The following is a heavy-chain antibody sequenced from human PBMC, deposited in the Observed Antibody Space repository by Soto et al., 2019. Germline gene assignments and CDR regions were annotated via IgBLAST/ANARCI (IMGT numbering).Heavy chain of an antibody. V-gene: IGHV1-69*13. CDR3: AREVVFGYSSSWDSSGSYGMDV. J-gene: IGHJ6*02. CDR2: IIPIFGTA. CDR1: GGTFSSYA. Sequence: ASVKVSCKASGGTFSSYAISWVRQAPGQGLEWMGGIIPIFGTANYAQKFQGRVTITADESTSTAYMELSSLRSEDTAVYYCAREVVFGYSSSWDSSGSYGMDVWGQGTTVTVSS. D-gene: IGHD6-13*01.